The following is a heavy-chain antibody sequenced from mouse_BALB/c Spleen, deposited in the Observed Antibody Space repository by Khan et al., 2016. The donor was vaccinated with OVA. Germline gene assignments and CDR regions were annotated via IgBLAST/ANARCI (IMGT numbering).Heavy chain of an antibody. J-gene: IGHJ3*01. Sequence: VQLQESGAELMKPGASVKISCKATGYTFSSYWIEWVKQRPGHGLEWIGEILPGSGRNNYNEKFKGKATFTAETSSNTAYMQLSNLTSDDSAVYSCARGNYYGSSSWFGYWGQGTLVTVSA. CDR3: ARGNYYGSSSWFGY. CDR2: ILPGSGRN. V-gene: IGHV1-9*01. D-gene: IGHD1-1*01. CDR1: GYTFSSYW.